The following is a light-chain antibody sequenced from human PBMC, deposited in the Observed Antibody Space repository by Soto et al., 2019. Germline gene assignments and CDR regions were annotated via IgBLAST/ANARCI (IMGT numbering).Light chain of an antibody. CDR3: CTYAGSTTLYV. CDR1: SSDVGSYNL. Sequence: QSALTQPASVSGSPGQSITISCTGTSSDVGSYNLVSWYQQHPGKAPKLMIYEGSKRPSGVSNRFSGSKSGNTASLTISGLQPEEEADYYCCTYAGSTTLYVFGTGTKLTAL. J-gene: IGLJ1*01. V-gene: IGLV2-23*01. CDR2: EGS.